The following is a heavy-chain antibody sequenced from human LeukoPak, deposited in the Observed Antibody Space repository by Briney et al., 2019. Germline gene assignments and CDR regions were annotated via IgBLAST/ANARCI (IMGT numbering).Heavy chain of an antibody. Sequence: SETLSLTCAVYGGSFSGYYWSWIRQPPGKGLEWIGSIYYSGSTNYNPSLKSRVTISVDTSKNQFSLKLSSVTAAGTAVYYCARGGGYASPIGYWGQGALVTVSS. CDR1: GGSFSGYY. V-gene: IGHV4-34*01. CDR3: ARGGGYASPIGY. CDR2: IYYSGST. J-gene: IGHJ4*02. D-gene: IGHD5-12*01.